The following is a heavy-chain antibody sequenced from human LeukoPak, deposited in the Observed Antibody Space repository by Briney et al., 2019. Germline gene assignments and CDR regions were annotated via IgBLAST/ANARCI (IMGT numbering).Heavy chain of an antibody. J-gene: IGHJ4*02. D-gene: IGHD4-17*01. V-gene: IGHV3-30-3*01. Sequence: PGGSLRLSCAASGFTFSSYTMHWVRQAPGKGLEWVAVVSYDGGTKNYADSVRGRFTISRDNSKNTLYLQMNSLRTEDTAVYYCARDRPSFDYGDHFDYWGQGTLVTVSS. CDR2: VSYDGGTK. CDR3: ARDRPSFDYGDHFDY. CDR1: GFTFSSYT.